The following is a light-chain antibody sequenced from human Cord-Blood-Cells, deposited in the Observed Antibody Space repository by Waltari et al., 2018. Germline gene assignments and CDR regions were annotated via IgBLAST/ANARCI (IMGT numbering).Light chain of an antibody. CDR1: QSVSSY. CDR2: DVS. J-gene: IGKJ2*03. CDR3: QRRSNWTPLFS. Sequence: IVLTPSPATLSLSPGTRATLSCRSSQSVSSYSAWYQEKPGQAPRLLIYDVSNRSTGIPARLSGGGSGTDFTLSISCLEPEDFAVYYCQRRSNWTPLFSFGQGTKLEIK. V-gene: IGKV3-11*01.